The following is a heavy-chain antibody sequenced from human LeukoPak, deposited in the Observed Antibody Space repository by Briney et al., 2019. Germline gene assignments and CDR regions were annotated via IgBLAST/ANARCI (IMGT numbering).Heavy chain of an antibody. D-gene: IGHD4-23*01. CDR3: ARRYGGWGAFDI. Sequence: GGSLRLSCAASEFTYSAYAMSWVRQAPGKGLEWVSTISGDGRSTFYADSVKGRFTISRDDSKTTLFLQMNGLRAEDTAIYYCARRYGGWGAFDIWGQGTVVTVSS. J-gene: IGHJ3*02. CDR2: ISGDGRST. V-gene: IGHV3-23*01. CDR1: EFTYSAYA.